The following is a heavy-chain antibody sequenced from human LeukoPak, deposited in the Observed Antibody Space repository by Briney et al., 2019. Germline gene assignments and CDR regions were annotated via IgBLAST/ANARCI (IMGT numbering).Heavy chain of an antibody. CDR1: GGSISGYY. CDR2: IYYSGHT. Sequence: PSETLSLTCTVSGGSISGYYWSWIRQPPGKGLEWIGYIYYSGHTNYTPSPKGRVTISVDTSKNQFSLKLISVTAANTAVYYCARGERPGLDDGGQGTLVTVSS. CDR3: ARGERPGLDD. V-gene: IGHV4-59*01. J-gene: IGHJ4*02. D-gene: IGHD1-14*01.